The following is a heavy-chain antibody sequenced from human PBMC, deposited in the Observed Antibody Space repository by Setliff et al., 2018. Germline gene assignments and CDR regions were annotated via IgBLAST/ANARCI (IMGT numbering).Heavy chain of an antibody. CDR3: ARGGTYRYFDY. V-gene: IGHV4-61*09. CDR1: GGSLSSYNY. J-gene: IGHJ4*02. Sequence: SETLSLTCTVSGGSLSSYNYWSWIRQPAGKGLEWIGQIYTDGSTNYNPSLKSRVTISVDKSKNQFSLKLSSVTAADTAVYYCARGGTYRYFDYWGQGTLVTVSS. CDR2: IYTDGST.